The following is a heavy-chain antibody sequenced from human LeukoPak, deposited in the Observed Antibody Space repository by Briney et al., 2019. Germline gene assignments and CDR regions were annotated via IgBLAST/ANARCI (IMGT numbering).Heavy chain of an antibody. CDR1: GGSIRSGSYY. CDR2: IHYTGNT. D-gene: IGHD2-2*01. CDR3: ARHLRCSGTTCSNVFDI. V-gene: IGHV4-39*01. J-gene: IGHJ3*02. Sequence: SETLSLTCTVSGGSIRSGSYYWGCISQPPGKGLEWIGSIHYTGNTYYNPSLKSRVSISVDTSKNQFSLKLSSVTAADTAVYYCARHLRCSGTTCSNVFDIWGQGTMVTVSS.